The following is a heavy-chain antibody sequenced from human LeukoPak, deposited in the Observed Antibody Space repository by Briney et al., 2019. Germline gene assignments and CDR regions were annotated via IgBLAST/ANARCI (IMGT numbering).Heavy chain of an antibody. J-gene: IGHJ4*02. Sequence: GRSLRLSCAASGFTFSSYAMHWVRQAPGKGLEWVSVISYDGGNKYYADSVKGRFTISRDNSKNTLYLQMNSLRAEDTAVYYCAKFIAVAGNYFDYWGQGTLVTVSS. V-gene: IGHV3-30*04. CDR1: GFTFSSYA. D-gene: IGHD6-19*01. CDR3: AKFIAVAGNYFDY. CDR2: ISYDGGNK.